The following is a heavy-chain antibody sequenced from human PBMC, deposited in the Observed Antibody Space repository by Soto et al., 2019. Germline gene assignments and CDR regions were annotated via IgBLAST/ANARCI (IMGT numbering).Heavy chain of an antibody. V-gene: IGHV1-69*13. CDR3: ARGAAGTTTIFDP. CDR1: GGTFSSYA. D-gene: IGHD6-13*01. Sequence: SVKVSCKASGGTFSSYAISWVRQAPGQGLEWMEGIIPTFGTANYAQKFQGRVTITADESTSTAYMELSSLRSEDTAVYYCARGAAGTTTIFDPWGQGTLVTVSS. J-gene: IGHJ5*02. CDR2: IIPTFGTA.